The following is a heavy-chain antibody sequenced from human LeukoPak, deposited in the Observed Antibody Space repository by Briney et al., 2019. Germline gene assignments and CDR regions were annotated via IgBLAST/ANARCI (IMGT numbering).Heavy chain of an antibody. D-gene: IGHD1-26*01. Sequence: ASETLSLTCTVSGGSISCYYWSWIRQPPGKGREWIGYIYYSGSTNYNPSLKSRVTISVDTSKNQFSLKLSSVTAADTAVYYCARLLGSYYFSAHYYGMDVWGQGTTVTVSS. CDR2: IYYSGST. CDR3: ARLLGSYYFSAHYYGMDV. CDR1: GGSISCYY. V-gene: IGHV4-59*08. J-gene: IGHJ6*02.